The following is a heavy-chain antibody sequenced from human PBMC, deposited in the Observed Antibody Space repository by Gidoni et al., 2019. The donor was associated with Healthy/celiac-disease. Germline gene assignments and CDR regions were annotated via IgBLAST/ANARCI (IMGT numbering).Heavy chain of an antibody. Sequence: EVQLVVSGRGLVHLGRSLSLSCAASGFTFAAFAMHWARQAPGKGLEWSASSSWNRGSIGYADSVKDRITISRDNTKNSLYMQMNNQRAEDTALYYCAKDIRSLYYYDSSGLISWGQGTMVTVSS. CDR1: GFTFAAFA. CDR3: AKDIRSLYYYDSSGLIS. J-gene: IGHJ4*02. CDR2: SSWNRGSI. V-gene: IGHV3-9*01. D-gene: IGHD3-22*01.